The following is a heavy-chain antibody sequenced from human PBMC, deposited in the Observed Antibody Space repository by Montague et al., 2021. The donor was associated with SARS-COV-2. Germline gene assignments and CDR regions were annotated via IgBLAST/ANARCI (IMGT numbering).Heavy chain of an antibody. Sequence: SETLSLTCTVSGGSISSYYWCWIRQPPGKGLEWIGYIYYSGSTNYNPSLKRRVTISLDTSKNQFSLKLNSVTAAETDVYDCARGIYGPDVFDNWGQGTMVTVSS. V-gene: IGHV4-59*01. CDR3: ARGIYGPDVFDN. J-gene: IGHJ3*02. CDR1: GGSISSYY. CDR2: IYYSGST. D-gene: IGHD3-10*01.